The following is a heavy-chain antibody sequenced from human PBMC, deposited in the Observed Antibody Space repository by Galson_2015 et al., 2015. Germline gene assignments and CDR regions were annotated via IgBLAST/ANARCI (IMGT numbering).Heavy chain of an antibody. CDR2: TYYRSKWYN. V-gene: IGHV6-1*01. J-gene: IGHJ4*02. CDR1: GDSVSSHSAA. CDR3: ARILRHQIDY. Sequence: CAISGDSVSSHSAAWNWIRQSPSRDLEWLGRTYYRSKWYNNYAVSVKSRVTINPDTSKNQFSLHLNSVTPEDTAVYYCARILRHQIDYWGQGALVPVSS. D-gene: IGHD2-2*01.